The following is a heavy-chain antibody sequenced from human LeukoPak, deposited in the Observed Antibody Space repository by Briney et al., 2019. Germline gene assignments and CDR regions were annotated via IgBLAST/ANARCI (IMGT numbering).Heavy chain of an antibody. V-gene: IGHV4-38-2*01. CDR3: ARSGYYPFDY. CDR2: LYHSGST. D-gene: IGHD3-3*01. CDR1: GYSISSGYY. J-gene: IGHJ4*02. Sequence: PSETLSLTCAVSGYSISSGYYWGWIRQPPGKGLECIGSLYHSGSTYYNPSLKSRVTISVDTSKNQFSLKLSSVTAADTAVFYCARSGYYPFDYWGQGTLVTVSS.